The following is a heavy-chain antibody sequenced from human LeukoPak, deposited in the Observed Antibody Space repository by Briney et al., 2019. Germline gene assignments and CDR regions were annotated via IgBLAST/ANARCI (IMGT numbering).Heavy chain of an antibody. CDR3: ARHSSSWYADYFDY. CDR2: ISAYNGNT. Sequence: VASVNVSCKASGYTFTSYGISWVRQAPGQGLEWMGWISAYNGNTNYAQKLQGRVTMTTDTSTSTAYMELRSLRSDDTAVYYCARHSSSWYADYFDYWGQGTLVTVSS. J-gene: IGHJ4*02. D-gene: IGHD6-13*01. V-gene: IGHV1-18*01. CDR1: GYTFTSYG.